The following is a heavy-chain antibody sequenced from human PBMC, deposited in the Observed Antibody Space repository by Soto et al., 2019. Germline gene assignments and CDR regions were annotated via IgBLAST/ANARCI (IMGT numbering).Heavy chain of an antibody. J-gene: IGHJ1*01. Sequence: ASVKVSCKASGFTFSDYGLTWVRQAPGRGLEWLGWISAYNGNAHYAQNFQGRVTMTTDTSTDTAYMELTSLTSDDTATYFCARLDGSAWSGLDAWGQGARVTVAS. CDR2: ISAYNGNA. CDR1: GFTFSDYG. V-gene: IGHV1-18*01. D-gene: IGHD6-19*01. CDR3: ARLDGSAWSGLDA.